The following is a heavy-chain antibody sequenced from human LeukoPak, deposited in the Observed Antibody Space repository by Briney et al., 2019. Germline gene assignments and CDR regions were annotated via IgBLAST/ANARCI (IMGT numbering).Heavy chain of an antibody. CDR2: INPNSGGT. D-gene: IGHD1-26*01. V-gene: IGHV1-2*02. J-gene: IGHJ5*02. CDR1: GYTFTSFG. Sequence: ASVKVSCKASGYTFTSFGISWVRQAPGQGLEWMGWINPNSGGTNYAQKFQGRVTMTRDTSISTAYMELSRLRSDDTAVYYCAREYSGSYKGWFDPWGQGTLVTVSS. CDR3: AREYSGSYKGWFDP.